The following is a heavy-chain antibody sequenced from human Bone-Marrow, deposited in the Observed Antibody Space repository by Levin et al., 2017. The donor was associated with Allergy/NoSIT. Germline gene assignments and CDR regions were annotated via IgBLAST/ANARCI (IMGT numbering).Heavy chain of an antibody. V-gene: IGHV3-21*01. D-gene: IGHD3-9*01. CDR2: ISSSSSYI. CDR1: GFTFSSYS. Sequence: PGGSLRLSCAASGFTFSSYSMNWVRQAPGKGLEWVSSISSSSSYIYYADSVKGRFTISRDNAKNSLYLQMNSLRAEDTAVYYCAGESIRARRAYLGRYFDWSNRFYYYYGMDVWGQGTTVTVSS. J-gene: IGHJ6*02. CDR3: AGESIRARRAYLGRYFDWSNRFYYYYGMDV.